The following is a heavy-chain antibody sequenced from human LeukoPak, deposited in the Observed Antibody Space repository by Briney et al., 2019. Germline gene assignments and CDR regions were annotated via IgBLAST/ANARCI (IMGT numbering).Heavy chain of an antibody. V-gene: IGHV4-4*07. J-gene: IGHJ6*03. CDR2: IYTSGST. Sequence: PSDTLSLTCTVSCGYISSYYWSWIRQPAAKGLEWMGRIYTSGSTNYNPSLQSRVTMSVDTSKNQFSLKLSSVTAADTAVYYCARETIVVVPAAMVYYYYYMDVWGKGTTVTVSS. D-gene: IGHD2-2*01. CDR3: ARETIVVVPAAMVYYYYYMDV. CDR1: CGYISSYY.